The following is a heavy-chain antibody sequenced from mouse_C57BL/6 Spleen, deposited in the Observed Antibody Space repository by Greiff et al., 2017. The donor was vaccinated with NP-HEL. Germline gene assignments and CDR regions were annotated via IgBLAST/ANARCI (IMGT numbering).Heavy chain of an antibody. Sequence: EVKLQESGPELVKPGASVKIPCKASGYTFTDYNMDWVKQSHGKSLEWIGDINPNNGGTIYNQKFKGKATLTVDKSSSTAYMELRSLTSEDTAVYYCARRIWDGYAMDYWGQGTSVTVSS. CDR1: GYTFTDYN. D-gene: IGHD4-1*01. CDR2: INPNNGGT. CDR3: ARRIWDGYAMDY. V-gene: IGHV1-18*01. J-gene: IGHJ4*01.